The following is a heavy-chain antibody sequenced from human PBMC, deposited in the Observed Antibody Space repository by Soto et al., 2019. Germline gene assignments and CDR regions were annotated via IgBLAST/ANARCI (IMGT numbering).Heavy chain of an antibody. CDR3: ARQDLIAMLYGMDV. CDR1: GCSTSRSSYY. J-gene: IGHJ6*02. V-gene: IGHV4-39*01. D-gene: IGHD2-21*01. CDR2: IYYSGST. Sequence: SETLSLTFTVSGCSTSRSSYYWGWIRQPPGRGLEWIGSIYYSGSTYYNPSLKSRVTISVDTSKNQFSLKLSSVTAADTAVYYCARQDLIAMLYGMDVWGQGTTVTVSS.